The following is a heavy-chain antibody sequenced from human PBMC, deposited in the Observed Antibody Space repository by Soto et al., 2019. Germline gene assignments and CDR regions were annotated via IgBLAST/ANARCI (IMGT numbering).Heavy chain of an antibody. Sequence: QVQLVQSGAEVKKPGASVKVSCKTSGYTLTSYHISWVRQAPGQGLEWMGWISAYNTNTNYAQKFXGRVTMTTDTLTSTAYMELRSLRSDDTAVYYCARDTPPTDYWGQGTLVTVSS. J-gene: IGHJ4*02. CDR3: ARDTPPTDY. CDR2: ISAYNTNT. V-gene: IGHV1-18*01. CDR1: GYTLTSYH.